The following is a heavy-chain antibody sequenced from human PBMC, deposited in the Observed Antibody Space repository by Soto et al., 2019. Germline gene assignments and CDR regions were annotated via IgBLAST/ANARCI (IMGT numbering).Heavy chain of an antibody. CDR1: GFTFSSYG. CDR3: AKIPFTIFGVVISGPSLGMDV. Sequence: GGSQRLSCAASGFTFSSYGMHWVRQAPGKGLEWVAVISYDGSNKYYAVSVKGRFTISRDNAKNTLYLQMNRLRAEDTAVYYCAKIPFTIFGVVISGPSLGMDVWGQGTTVTVSS. CDR2: ISYDGSNK. D-gene: IGHD3-3*01. V-gene: IGHV3-30*18. J-gene: IGHJ6*02.